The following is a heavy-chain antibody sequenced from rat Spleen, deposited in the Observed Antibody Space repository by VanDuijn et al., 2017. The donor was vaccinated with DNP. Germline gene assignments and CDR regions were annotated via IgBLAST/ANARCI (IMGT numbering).Heavy chain of an antibody. D-gene: IGHD1-11*01. CDR3: TTDFERGY. CDR2: ISPGGGNI. Sequence: EVQLVESGGGLVQPGRSLKLSCAASGFTFSDYNMAWVRQAPKKGLEWVAAISPGGGNIYYRDSVKGRFTISRDNAKSTLYLQMDSLRSEDTATYYCTTDFERGYWGQGVMVTVSS. J-gene: IGHJ2*01. V-gene: IGHV5S23*01. CDR1: GFTFSDYN.